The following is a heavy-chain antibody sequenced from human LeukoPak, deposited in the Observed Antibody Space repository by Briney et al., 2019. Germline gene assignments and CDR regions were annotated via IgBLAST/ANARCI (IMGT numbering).Heavy chain of an antibody. CDR1: GYTFTSYD. J-gene: IGHJ6*02. V-gene: IGHV1-8*01. D-gene: IGHD2-2*01. CDR3: ARAVYCSSTSCRYYYYGMDV. CDR2: MNPNSGNT. Sequence: ASVKVSCKASGYTFTSYDINWVRQATGQGLEWMGWMNPNSGNTGYAQKFQGRDTMTRNTSISTAYMELSSLRSEDTAVYYCARAVYCSSTSCRYYYYGMDVWGQGTTVTVSS.